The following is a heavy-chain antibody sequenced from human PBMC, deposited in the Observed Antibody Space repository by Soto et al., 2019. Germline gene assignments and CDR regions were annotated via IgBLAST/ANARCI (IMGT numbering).Heavy chain of an antibody. V-gene: IGHV4-39*01. J-gene: IGHJ4*02. CDR2: IYHSGTT. D-gene: IGHD3-10*01. CDR3: ASLPLVPGAPHFDT. CDR1: GGSISSGGHY. Sequence: NPSETLSLTCGVSGGSISSGGHYWGWVRQPPGKGLEWIATIYHSGTTYYTPSLQSRLNVSVDTSKNQFSLRLNSVSAADSAVYHCASLPLVPGAPHFDTWGPGTLVTVS.